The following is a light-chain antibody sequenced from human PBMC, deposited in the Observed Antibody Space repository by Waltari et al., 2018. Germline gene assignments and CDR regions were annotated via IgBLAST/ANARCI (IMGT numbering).Light chain of an antibody. V-gene: IGLV2-14*01. Sequence: SALTQPASVSGSPGQSIPISCTGSISDVGAYRYVSWYQQFPCTIPKLIIYDVIRRPSGVSNSFSGSKSGNTASLTISGLQGEDEAHYYCNSYTNNSTLVFGGGTELTVL. J-gene: IGLJ3*02. CDR2: DVI. CDR1: ISDVGAYRY. CDR3: NSYTNNSTLV.